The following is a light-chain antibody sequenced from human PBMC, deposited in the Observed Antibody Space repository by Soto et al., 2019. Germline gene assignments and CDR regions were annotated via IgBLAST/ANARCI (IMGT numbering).Light chain of an antibody. V-gene: IGKV3-20*01. CDR3: QQYGSSPWT. Sequence: EIVLTQSPGTLSLSPGERATLPCRASQSVSRNYLAWYQHKPGQAPRLLIYGASSRATGIPDRFTGSGSGTDFTLTINRLEPEDFAVYHCQQYGSSPWTFGQGTKVDIK. CDR1: QSVSRNY. CDR2: GAS. J-gene: IGKJ1*01.